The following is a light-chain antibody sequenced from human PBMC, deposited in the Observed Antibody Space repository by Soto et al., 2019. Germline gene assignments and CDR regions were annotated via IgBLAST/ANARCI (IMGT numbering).Light chain of an antibody. CDR3: TSYTSDSTYG. CDR1: STDVGRYNY. V-gene: IGLV2-14*01. CDR2: DVS. J-gene: IGLJ1*01. Sequence: QSALTQPASVSGSPGQSITISCTGTSTDVGRYNYVSWYQQHPGKAPKLMVYDVSNRPSWVSNRFSGSKSGITASLTISGLQADDEADYYCTSYTSDSTYGFGTGTKVTVL.